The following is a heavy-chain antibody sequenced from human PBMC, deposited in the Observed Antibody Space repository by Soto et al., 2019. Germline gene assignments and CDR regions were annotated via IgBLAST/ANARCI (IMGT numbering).Heavy chain of an antibody. Sequence: VASVKVSCKASGYTFTNYPVHWVRQAPGQRLEWVGWINTDNGDTKYSQNFQGSVIITRDTSATTAYMELSSLRSGDTALYYCARDRGYFDHWGQGTLVTVSS. D-gene: IGHD3-10*01. CDR3: ARDRGYFDH. CDR2: INTDNGDT. CDR1: GYTFTNYP. J-gene: IGHJ4*02. V-gene: IGHV1-3*04.